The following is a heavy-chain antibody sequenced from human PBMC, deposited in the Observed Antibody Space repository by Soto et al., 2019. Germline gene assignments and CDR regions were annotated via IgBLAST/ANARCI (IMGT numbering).Heavy chain of an antibody. CDR2: IYYSGST. D-gene: IGHD4-17*01. CDR1: GGSISSYY. CDR3: AREPYGDYYFDY. Sequence: SETLSLTCTVSGGSISSYYWGWIRQPPGKGLEWIGYIYYSGSTNYNPSLKSRVTISVDTSKNQFSLKLSSVTAADTAVYYCAREPYGDYYFDYWGQGTLVTVSS. V-gene: IGHV4-59*01. J-gene: IGHJ4*02.